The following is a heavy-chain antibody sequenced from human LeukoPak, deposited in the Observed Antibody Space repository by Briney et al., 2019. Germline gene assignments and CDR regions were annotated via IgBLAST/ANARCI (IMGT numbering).Heavy chain of an antibody. V-gene: IGHV3-30*03. CDR3: ASAWHLGIVVVMLDS. D-gene: IGHD3-22*01. Sequence: GGSLRLSCTASGFSFSSYGMHWVRQAPGKGLEWVALISQDGSNKYHADSVKGRFTISRDNSKNTLYLQMNSLRVEDTAVYYCASAWHLGIVVVMLDSWGQGTLVTVSS. CDR1: GFSFSSYG. CDR2: ISQDGSNK. J-gene: IGHJ4*02.